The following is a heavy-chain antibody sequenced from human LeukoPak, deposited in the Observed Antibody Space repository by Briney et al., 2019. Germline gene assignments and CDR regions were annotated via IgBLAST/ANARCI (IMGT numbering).Heavy chain of an antibody. CDR2: IWYDGDNK. CDR3: AKDILRDRSWNYVISAFQM. Sequence: GGSLRLSCAASGFMFSSYGMHWVRQAPGKGLEWVAVIWYDGDNKFYADSVMGRFTISRDNSKNTLFLQMNNLRGEDTAVYYCAKDILRDRSWNYVISAFQMGGQGTMVTVSS. CDR1: GFMFSSYG. D-gene: IGHD1-7*01. J-gene: IGHJ3*02. V-gene: IGHV3-33*06.